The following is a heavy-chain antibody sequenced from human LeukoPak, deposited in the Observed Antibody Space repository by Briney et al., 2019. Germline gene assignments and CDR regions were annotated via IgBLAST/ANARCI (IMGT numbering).Heavy chain of an antibody. V-gene: IGHV4-59*01. J-gene: IGHJ4*02. CDR2: IYYSGST. D-gene: IGHD2-15*01. Sequence: SETLSLTCTVSGGSISSYYWSWIRQPPGKGLEWIGYIYYSGSTNYNPSLKSRVTISVDTSKNHFSLKLSSVTAADTAVYYCARDRSGTFDYWGQGTLVTVSS. CDR1: GGSISSYY. CDR3: ARDRSGTFDY.